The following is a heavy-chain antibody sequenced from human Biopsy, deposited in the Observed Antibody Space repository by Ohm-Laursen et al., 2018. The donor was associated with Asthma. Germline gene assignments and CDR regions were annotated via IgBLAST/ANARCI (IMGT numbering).Heavy chain of an antibody. D-gene: IGHD3-3*01. CDR2: ISYDGSNK. Sequence: RSLRLSCTASGFTFSSYGMHWVRQAPGKGLEWVAVISYDGSNKYYADSVKGRFTISRDNSNNTLYLQMNSLRAEDTAVYYCAKWDTYYDFWSGYYTRYNYYYYGMDVWGQGTTVTVSS. CDR3: AKWDTYYDFWSGYYTRYNYYYYGMDV. J-gene: IGHJ6*02. V-gene: IGHV3-30*18. CDR1: GFTFSSYG.